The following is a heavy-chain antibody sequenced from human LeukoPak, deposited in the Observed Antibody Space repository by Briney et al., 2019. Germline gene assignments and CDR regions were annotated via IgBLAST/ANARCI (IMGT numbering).Heavy chain of an antibody. D-gene: IGHD2-2*01. J-gene: IGHJ6*02. CDR1: GFTFSSYW. V-gene: IGHV3-7*01. CDR2: IKQDGSEK. Sequence: GGSLRLSCAASGFTFSSYWMSWVRQAPGKGLEWVANIKQDGSEKYYVDSVKGRFTISRDNAKNSLYLQMNSLRAEDTAVCYCARDFPSDIVVVPAATLYYYYGMDVWGQGTTVTVSS. CDR3: ARDFPSDIVVVPAATLYYYYGMDV.